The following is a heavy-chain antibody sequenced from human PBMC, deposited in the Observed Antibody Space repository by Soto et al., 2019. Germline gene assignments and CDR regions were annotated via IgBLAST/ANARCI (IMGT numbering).Heavy chain of an antibody. CDR1: GFTFSSYP. J-gene: IGHJ3*02. Sequence: EVQLLESGGGFVQPGGSLRLSCAASGFTFSSYPMNWVRQAPGKGLEWVSIISNSDGSTYYADSVEGRFTISRDNSKNTLYLQLNSLRDDDTAVYYCAKDLRRATGALDIWGQGTMVIVSS. CDR2: ISNSDGST. V-gene: IGHV3-23*01. CDR3: AKDLRRATGALDI.